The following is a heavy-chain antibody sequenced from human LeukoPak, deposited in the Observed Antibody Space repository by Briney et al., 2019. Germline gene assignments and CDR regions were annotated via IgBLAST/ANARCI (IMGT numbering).Heavy chain of an antibody. CDR3: ARGGYMVRGVNAD. CDR2: INPNSGGT. Sequence: ASVKVSCKASGYTFTGYYMHWVRQAPGQGLDGMGWINPNSGGTNYAQKFQGRVPMTRDKSISTAYMELSRLRSDDTAVYYCARGGYMVRGVNADWGQGTLVTVSS. J-gene: IGHJ4*02. CDR1: GYTFTGYY. D-gene: IGHD3-10*01. V-gene: IGHV1-2*02.